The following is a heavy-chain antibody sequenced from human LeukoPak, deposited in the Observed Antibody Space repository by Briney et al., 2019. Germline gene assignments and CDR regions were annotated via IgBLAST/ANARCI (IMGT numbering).Heavy chain of an antibody. Sequence: ASVKVSCKASGYTFTSYAMHWVRQAPGQGLEWMGWINPNSGGTNYAQKFQGRVTMTRDTSISTAYMELSRLRSDDTAVYYCARPYLVGATTPVVYWGQGTLVTVSS. CDR1: GYTFTSYA. V-gene: IGHV1-2*02. D-gene: IGHD1-26*01. J-gene: IGHJ4*02. CDR3: ARPYLVGATTPVVY. CDR2: INPNSGGT.